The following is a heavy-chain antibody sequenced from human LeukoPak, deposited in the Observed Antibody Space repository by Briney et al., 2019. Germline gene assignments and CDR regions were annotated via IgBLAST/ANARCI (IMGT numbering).Heavy chain of an antibody. CDR3: AREASGPMGGGVSN. J-gene: IGHJ4*02. CDR1: GYTFTSYG. CDR2: ISVYNGNT. V-gene: IGHV1-18*01. D-gene: IGHD3-10*01. Sequence: ASVKVSCKASGYTFTSYGISWVRQAPGQGLEWMGWISVYNGNTNYAQKLQGRVTMTTDTSTSTAYMELSSLRSEDTAVYYCAREASGPMGGGVSNWGQGTLVTVSS.